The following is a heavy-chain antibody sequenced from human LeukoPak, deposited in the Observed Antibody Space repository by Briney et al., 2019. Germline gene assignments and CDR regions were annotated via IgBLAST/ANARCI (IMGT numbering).Heavy chain of an antibody. CDR1: GFTFSSYE. CDR2: ISSSGSTI. Sequence: GGSLRLSCAASGFTFSSYEMNWVRQAPGRGLQWVSYISSSGSTIYYADSVKGRFTISRDNSKNTLYLQMNSLRAEDTAVYYCARLSGYDAFDIWGQGTMVTVSS. CDR3: ARLSGYDAFDI. J-gene: IGHJ3*02. V-gene: IGHV3-48*03. D-gene: IGHD2/OR15-2a*01.